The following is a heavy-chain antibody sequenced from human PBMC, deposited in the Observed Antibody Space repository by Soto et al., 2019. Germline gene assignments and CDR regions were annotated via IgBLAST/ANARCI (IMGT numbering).Heavy chain of an antibody. CDR1: GFTFSSYW. Sequence: GGSLRLSCVGSGFTFSSYWMAWVRQAPGKGLEWVANIKEDGSTKFYVDSVKGRFTISRDNAKNSLFLQMNSLRAEDTDVYYCATTAAEAASDWGQGTLVTVYS. CDR2: IKEDGSTK. D-gene: IGHD6-13*01. J-gene: IGHJ4*02. CDR3: ATTAAEAASD. V-gene: IGHV3-7*01.